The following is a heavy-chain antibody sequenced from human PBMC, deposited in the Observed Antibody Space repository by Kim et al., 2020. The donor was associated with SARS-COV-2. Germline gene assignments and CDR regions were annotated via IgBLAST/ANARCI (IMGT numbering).Heavy chain of an antibody. CDR1: RFPFGAYW. D-gene: IGHD3-16*01. Sequence: GGSLRLSCVASRFPFGAYWMSWVRQAPGKGLEWVSNITQDASDINYVDSVKGRFTISRDNAGNSLYLHMDRLRAEDTAVYYCARECTESIGGVWGPGTLVTVSS. V-gene: IGHV3-7*03. CDR2: ITQDASDI. J-gene: IGHJ4*02. CDR3: ARECTESIGGV.